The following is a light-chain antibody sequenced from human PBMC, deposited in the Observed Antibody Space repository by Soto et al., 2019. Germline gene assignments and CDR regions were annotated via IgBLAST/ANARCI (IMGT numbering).Light chain of an antibody. CDR3: HQYGNSPST. CDR2: AAS. J-gene: IGKJ1*01. V-gene: IGKV1-39*01. CDR1: QSISDY. Sequence: DIQMTQSPSSLSASVGDRVTITCRASQSISDYLNWYQQKPGKAPKLLIYAASSLQSGVPSRFSGSGSGTDFTLTVSRLEPEDFAVYYCHQYGNSPSTFGQGTKVDIK.